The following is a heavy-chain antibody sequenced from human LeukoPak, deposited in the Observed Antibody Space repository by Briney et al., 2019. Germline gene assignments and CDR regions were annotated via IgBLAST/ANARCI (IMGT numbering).Heavy chain of an antibody. CDR2: MYYSGST. CDR1: GVSISSDKYY. Sequence: SQTLTLTCTVSGVSISSDKYYWSWIRQRPGKGLEWIGYMYYSGSTSYNPSLTSRPSISIDGPKSQFSLRLTSVTAADTAVYYCATPYCGTISCLDVFDVWGQGRTVSVSS. V-gene: IGHV4-31*03. CDR3: ATPYCGTISCLDVFDV. D-gene: IGHD2-21*01. J-gene: IGHJ3*01.